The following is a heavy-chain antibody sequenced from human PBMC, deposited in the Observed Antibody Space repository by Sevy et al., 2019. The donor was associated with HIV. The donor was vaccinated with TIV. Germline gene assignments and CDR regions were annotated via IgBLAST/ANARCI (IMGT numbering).Heavy chain of an antibody. J-gene: IGHJ4*02. CDR3: AREGLLEWLFSFDY. CDR2: IWYDGTNK. V-gene: IGHV3-33*01. Sequence: GGSLGLSCAASGFTFSSYGMHWVRQAPGKGLEWVAVIWYDGTNKYYADSVKGRFTISRDNSNNTLYLQMNSLRAEDTAVYYCAREGLLEWLFSFDYWGQGTLVTVSS. D-gene: IGHD3-3*01. CDR1: GFTFSSYG.